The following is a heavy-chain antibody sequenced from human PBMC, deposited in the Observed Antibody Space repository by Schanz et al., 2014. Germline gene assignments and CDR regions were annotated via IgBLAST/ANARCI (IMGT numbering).Heavy chain of an antibody. V-gene: IGHV3-23*01. D-gene: IGHD3-9*01. CDR1: GFTFSTYA. CDR2: LSGSGAGT. CDR3: AKHVRSLTGNDY. Sequence: VQLLESGGALVQPGGSLRLSCSASGFTFSTYAMGWVRQTPGKGLEWVSTLSGSGAGTFYADSVKGRFIISRDNSKNTLYLQVNSLRAEDTAVYYCAKHVRSLTGNDYWGQGTLVTVSS. J-gene: IGHJ4*02.